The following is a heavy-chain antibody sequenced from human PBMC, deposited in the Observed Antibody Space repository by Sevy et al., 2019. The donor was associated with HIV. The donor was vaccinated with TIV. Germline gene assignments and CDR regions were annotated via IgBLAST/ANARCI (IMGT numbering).Heavy chain of an antibody. J-gene: IGHJ4*02. D-gene: IGHD3-22*01. CDR3: ARRYFYDSRGSTVFDY. Sequence: SETLSLTCTVSGVSISSFYWSWIRQPPGKGLEWIGNIYYSGSTNHNPSLKSRVTISVDTSKNQFSLKLSSVTAADTAVYYCARRYFYDSRGSTVFDYWGQGTLVTVSS. CDR2: IYYSGST. CDR1: GVSISSFY. V-gene: IGHV4-59*13.